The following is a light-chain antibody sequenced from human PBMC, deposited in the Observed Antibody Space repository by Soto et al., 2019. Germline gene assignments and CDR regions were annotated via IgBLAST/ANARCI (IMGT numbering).Light chain of an antibody. V-gene: IGLV2-23*01. CDR3: CSFAVGSTLV. CDR2: EGS. Sequence: QSALTQPASVSGSPGQPITISCTGTSSDVGTYNLVSWHQHHPGKAPKLIIYEGSKRPSGVSNRFSGSKSGNTASLTISGLQAEDEADYYCCSFAVGSTLVFGGGTKLTVL. J-gene: IGLJ2*01. CDR1: SSDVGTYNL.